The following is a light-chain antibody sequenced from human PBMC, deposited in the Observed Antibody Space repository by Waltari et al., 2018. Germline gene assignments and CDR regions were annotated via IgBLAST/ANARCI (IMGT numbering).Light chain of an antibody. CDR3: QKYSSSPYS. CDR1: QSVSSY. Sequence: VILTQSPATLSLSPGERATLSCRASQSVSSYLACYQQKPGQAPKLLLDGASSRATGIADRVSGSGSVTEFTLTISSLEPEDFAVYYCQKYSSSPYSFGQGTKVEIK. CDR2: GAS. J-gene: IGKJ2*03. V-gene: IGKV3-20*01.